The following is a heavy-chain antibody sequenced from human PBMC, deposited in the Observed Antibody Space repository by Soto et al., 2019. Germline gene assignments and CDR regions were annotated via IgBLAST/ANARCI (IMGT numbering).Heavy chain of an antibody. Sequence: QVQLQASGPGLVKPSGTLSLTCAVSGVSVTNDNWWSWVRQPPGKGLEGIGAIYHLGDTRCNPSHRRRITMALDNSNKEVSLKLNSVTAADKAVYFWARKRYLDWLLFDYWGQGTLVTVSS. CDR1: GVSVTNDNW. D-gene: IGHD3-9*01. CDR2: IYHLGDT. CDR3: ARKRYLDWLLFDY. J-gene: IGHJ4*02. V-gene: IGHV4-4*02.